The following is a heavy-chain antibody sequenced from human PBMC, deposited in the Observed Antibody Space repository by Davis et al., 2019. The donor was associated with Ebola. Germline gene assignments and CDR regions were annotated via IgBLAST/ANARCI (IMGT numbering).Heavy chain of an antibody. J-gene: IGHJ3*02. CDR2: IYYTGST. CDR3: ARSLEYSDAFDI. Sequence: GSLRLSCTVSRGSISSFFWSWIRQSPGKGLEWIGYIYYTGSTNYNPSLKSRVTISVDTSKNQFSLKMISVTAADTAMYYCARSLEYSDAFDIWGQGTKVTVSS. D-gene: IGHD4-11*01. V-gene: IGHV4-59*01. CDR1: RGSISSFF.